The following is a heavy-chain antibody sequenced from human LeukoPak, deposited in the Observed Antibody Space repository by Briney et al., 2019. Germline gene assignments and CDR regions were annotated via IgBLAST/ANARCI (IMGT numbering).Heavy chain of an antibody. J-gene: IGHJ6*02. CDR2: ISSSSSTI. Sequence: GGSLRLSCAASGFTFSSYSMNWVRQAPGKGLEWVSYISSSSSTIYYADSVKGRFTISRDNAKNSLYLQMNSLRAEDTAVYYCARDQGAAAGTWGSYYYYGMDVWGQGTTVTVSS. CDR1: GFTFSSYS. D-gene: IGHD6-13*01. V-gene: IGHV3-48*04. CDR3: ARDQGAAAGTWGSYYYYGMDV.